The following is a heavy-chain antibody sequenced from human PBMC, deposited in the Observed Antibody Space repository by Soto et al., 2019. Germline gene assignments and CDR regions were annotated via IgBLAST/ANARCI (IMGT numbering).Heavy chain of an antibody. D-gene: IGHD3-10*01. CDR3: SSRYSFGSGKHGVDV. Sequence: SETLSLTCTVSGGSISSSKNYWGWIRQPPGKGQEWIESIAYSGSTYYNPNLNCRVIISADTSKTQFSLKLSSLTAAETAVYYCSSRYSFGSGKHGVDVWGQGTMVTVSS. J-gene: IGHJ6*02. CDR2: IAYSGST. CDR1: GGSISSSKNY. V-gene: IGHV4-39*01.